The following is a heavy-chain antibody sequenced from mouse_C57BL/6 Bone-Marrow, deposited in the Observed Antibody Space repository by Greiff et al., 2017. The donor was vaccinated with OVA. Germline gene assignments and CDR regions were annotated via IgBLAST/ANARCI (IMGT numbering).Heavy chain of an antibody. CDR2: ISNLAYSI. CDR1: GFTFSDYG. V-gene: IGHV5-15*01. J-gene: IGHJ4*01. Sequence: EVMLVESGGGLVQPGGSLKLSCAASGFTFSDYGMAWVRQAPRKGPEWVAFISNLAYSIYYADTVTGRFTISRENAKNTLYLEMSSLRSEDTAMYYCARRNYYGSSYVGYAMDYWGQGTSVTVSS. D-gene: IGHD1-1*01. CDR3: ARRNYYGSSYVGYAMDY.